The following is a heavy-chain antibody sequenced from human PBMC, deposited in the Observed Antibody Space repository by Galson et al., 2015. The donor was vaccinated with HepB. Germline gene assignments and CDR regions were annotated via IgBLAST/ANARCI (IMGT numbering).Heavy chain of an antibody. D-gene: IGHD4-17*01. V-gene: IGHV3-53*01. CDR2: IYSGGST. CDR1: GFTVSSNY. Sequence: SLRLSCAASGFTVSSNYMSWVRQAPGKGLEWVSVIYSGGSTYYADSVKGRFTISRDNSKNTLYLQMNSLRAEDTAVYYCATDLHDYGTWGYFDLWGRGTLVTVSS. J-gene: IGHJ2*01. CDR3: ATDLHDYGTWGYFDL.